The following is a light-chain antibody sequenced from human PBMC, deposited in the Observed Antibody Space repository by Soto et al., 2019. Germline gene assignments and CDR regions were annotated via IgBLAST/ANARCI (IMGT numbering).Light chain of an antibody. CDR1: QSVSSY. CDR3: QQRSNWPMYT. V-gene: IGKV3-11*01. CDR2: DAS. Sequence: EIVLTQSPATLSLSPGERATLSSRASQSVSSYLAWYQQKPGQAPRLLIYDASNRATGIPARFSGSGSGTDFTLTISSLEPEDFAVYYCQQRSNWPMYTFGQGTKVDI. J-gene: IGKJ2*01.